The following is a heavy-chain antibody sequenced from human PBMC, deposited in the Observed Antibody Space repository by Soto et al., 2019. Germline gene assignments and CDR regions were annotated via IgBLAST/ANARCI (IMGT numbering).Heavy chain of an antibody. V-gene: IGHV4-61*01. J-gene: IGHJ6*02. CDR2: IYYSGST. CDR1: GGSVSSGSYY. CDR3: ARRMDYYYGMDV. Sequence: QVQLQESGPGLVKPSETLSLTCTVSGGSVSSGSYYWSWIRQPPGKGLEWIGYIYYSGSTNYNPSLKRRVTISVDTPKTQFSLKLSSVTAADTAVYYCARRMDYYYGMDVWGQGTTVTVSS.